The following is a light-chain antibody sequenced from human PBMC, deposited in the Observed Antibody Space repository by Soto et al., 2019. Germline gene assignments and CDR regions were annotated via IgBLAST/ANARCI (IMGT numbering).Light chain of an antibody. CDR1: SSDIGGYNS. CDR2: EVN. CDR3: SSSAGIYHYLV. Sequence: SALTQPPSASGSPGQSVTISCTGTSSDIGGYNSVSWYQQHPGKAPRLMIYEVNKRPSGVPDRFSGSKSGYTASLTVSGLQTEDEAFYYCSSSAGIYHYLVFGGGTQLTV. V-gene: IGLV2-8*01. J-gene: IGLJ3*02.